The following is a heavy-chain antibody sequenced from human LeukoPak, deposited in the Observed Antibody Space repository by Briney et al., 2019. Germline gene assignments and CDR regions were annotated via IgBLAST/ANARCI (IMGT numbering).Heavy chain of an antibody. CDR3: ARQGAAASGPAFGY. D-gene: IGHD6-13*01. J-gene: IGHJ4*02. Sequence: SETLSLTCTVSGYSITTNTYYWGWIRQPPGKGLEWIGSVYYSGSTYYSPSLTSQVTTSVDTSKNQFSLKLSSVTAADTAVYYCARQGAAASGPAFGYWGQDTMVTVSS. CDR2: VYYSGST. V-gene: IGHV4-39*01. CDR1: GYSITTNTYY.